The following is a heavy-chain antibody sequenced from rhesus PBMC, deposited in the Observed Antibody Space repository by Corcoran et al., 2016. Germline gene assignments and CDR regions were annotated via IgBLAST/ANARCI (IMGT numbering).Heavy chain of an antibody. Sequence: QVQLQESGPGLVKPSETLSLTCAVSVYSISSGYYCGCIRQPPGKGLEWIGSIYGSGGSNYLNPSLKSRVTLSVDTSKNQFSLKLSSVTAADTAVYYCARVVTWNAKDWGQGVLVTVSS. J-gene: IGHJ4*01. CDR3: ARVVTWNAKD. CDR1: VYSISSGYY. CDR2: IYGSGGSN. D-gene: IGHD1-38*01. V-gene: IGHV4S14*01.